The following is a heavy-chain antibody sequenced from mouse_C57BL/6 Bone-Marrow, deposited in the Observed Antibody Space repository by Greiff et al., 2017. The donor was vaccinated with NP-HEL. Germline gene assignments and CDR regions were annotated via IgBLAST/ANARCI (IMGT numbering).Heavy chain of an antibody. Sequence: VKLQQSGAELVKPGASVKISCKASGYAFSSYWMNWVKQRPGKGLEWIGQIYPGDGDTNYNGKFKGKATLTADKSSSTAYMQLSSLTSEDSAVYFCARAYYSNWVFDYWGQGTTLTVSS. V-gene: IGHV1-80*01. J-gene: IGHJ2*01. D-gene: IGHD2-5*01. CDR2: IYPGDGDT. CDR1: GYAFSSYW. CDR3: ARAYYSNWVFDY.